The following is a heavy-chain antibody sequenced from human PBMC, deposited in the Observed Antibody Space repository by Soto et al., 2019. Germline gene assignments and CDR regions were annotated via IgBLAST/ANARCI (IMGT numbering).Heavy chain of an antibody. CDR3: ARVTHTQELWFGELYY. J-gene: IGHJ4*02. D-gene: IGHD3-10*01. Sequence: ASVKVSCKASGYTFTSYDINWVRQATGQGLEWMGWMNPNSGNTGYAQKFQGRVTMTRNTSISTAYMELSSLRSEDTAVYYCARVTHTQELWFGELYYWGQGTLVTVSS. CDR1: GYTFTSYD. CDR2: MNPNSGNT. V-gene: IGHV1-8*01.